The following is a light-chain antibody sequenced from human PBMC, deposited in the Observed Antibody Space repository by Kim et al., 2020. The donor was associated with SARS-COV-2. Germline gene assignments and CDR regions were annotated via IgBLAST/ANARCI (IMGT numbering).Light chain of an antibody. J-gene: IGKJ4*01. Sequence: IQMTQSPSSVSASVGDRVSITCRASQGISSYLAWYQQKPGKVPKLLIYTATTLQSGVPSRFRGSGSGTDFTLTISSLQPEDYATYYCQQSNSFPVTFGGGTKVDIK. CDR1: QGISSY. CDR2: TAT. CDR3: QQSNSFPVT. V-gene: IGKV1-12*01.